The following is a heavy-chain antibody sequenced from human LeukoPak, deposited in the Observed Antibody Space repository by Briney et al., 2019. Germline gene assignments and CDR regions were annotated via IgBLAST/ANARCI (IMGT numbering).Heavy chain of an antibody. CDR2: ISWNSGSI. CDR3: AAVTRYYMDV. CDR1: GFTFDDYA. V-gene: IGHV3-9*01. Sequence: GGSLRLSCAASGFTFDDYAMHWVRQAPGKGLEWVSGISWNSGSIGYADSVKGRFTISRDNAKNSLYLQMNSLRAEDTAVYLCAAVTRYYMDVWGKGTTVIISS. D-gene: IGHD4-17*01. J-gene: IGHJ6*03.